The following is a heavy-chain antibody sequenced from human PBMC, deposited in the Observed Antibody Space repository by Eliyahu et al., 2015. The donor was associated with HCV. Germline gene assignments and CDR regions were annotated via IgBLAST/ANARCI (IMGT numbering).Heavy chain of an antibody. J-gene: IGHJ5*02. V-gene: IGHV1-46*01. CDR3: ARDVGWAPGGP. D-gene: IGHD6-19*01. CDR2: ITPSGDRT. Sequence: QVQVVQSGAEVRKPGASVKLSCRPSGHTFSGNXVXXGRXAPGQGLEXVGIITPSGDRTTYAQKVQGRVTMTRDTSTSTVYMELHSLRSEDTAVYYCARDVGWAPGGPWGQGTLVTVSS. CDR1: GHTFSGNX.